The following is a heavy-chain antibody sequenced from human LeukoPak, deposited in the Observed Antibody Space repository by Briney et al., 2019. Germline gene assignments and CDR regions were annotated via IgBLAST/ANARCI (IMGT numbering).Heavy chain of an antibody. J-gene: IGHJ4*02. CDR1: GYTFTSNY. CDR2: INPSGGTS. CDR3: ARVRPPGIAAAANDY. V-gene: IGHV1-46*01. D-gene: IGHD6-13*01. Sequence: ASVKVSCKASGYTFTSNYMHWMRRAPGQGPEWMGIINPSGGTSTYAQNFQGRVTMTRDTSTSTVYIELSRLRSDDTAVYYCARVRPPGIAAAANDYWGQGTLVTVSS.